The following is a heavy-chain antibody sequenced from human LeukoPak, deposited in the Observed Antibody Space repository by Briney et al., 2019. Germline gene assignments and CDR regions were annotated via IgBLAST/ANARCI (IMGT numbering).Heavy chain of an antibody. CDR1: GGTFSSYA. D-gene: IGHD3-10*01. V-gene: IGHV1-69*04. CDR3: ARDYYGSGSYFGRVGWFDP. CDR2: IIPILGIA. Sequence: ASVKVSCKASGGTFSSYAISWVRQAPGQGLEWMGRIIPILGIANYAQKFQGRVTMTTDTSTSTAYMELRSLRSDDTAVYYCARDYYGSGSYFGRVGWFDPWGQGTLVTVSS. J-gene: IGHJ5*02.